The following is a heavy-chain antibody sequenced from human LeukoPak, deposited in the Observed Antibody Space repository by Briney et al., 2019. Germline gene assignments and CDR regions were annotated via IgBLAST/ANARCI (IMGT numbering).Heavy chain of an antibody. D-gene: IGHD1-26*01. CDR1: GLTFSTYW. CDR3: SREARVGGALQY. Sequence: GGSLRLSCAASGLTFSTYWLHWVRQAPGKGLAWVARINPDGSIRTYANSVQGRVTISRDTAKDTLFLQMNSLRAEDTAVYYCSREARVGGALQYWGQGTPVTVSS. CDR2: INPDGSIR. V-gene: IGHV3-74*03. J-gene: IGHJ4*02.